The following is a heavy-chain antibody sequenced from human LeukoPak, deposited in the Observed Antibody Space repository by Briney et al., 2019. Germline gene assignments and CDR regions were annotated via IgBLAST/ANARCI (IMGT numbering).Heavy chain of an antibody. Sequence: GASVKVSCKASGGTFSSYAISWVRQAPGQGLEWMGGIIPIFGTANYAQKFQGRVTITTDESTSTAYMELSSLRSEDTAVYYCARGHYDFWSGYYYYLDYWGQGTLVTVSS. CDR1: GGTFSSYA. V-gene: IGHV1-69*05. CDR2: IIPIFGTA. D-gene: IGHD3-3*01. J-gene: IGHJ4*02. CDR3: ARGHYDFWSGYYYYLDY.